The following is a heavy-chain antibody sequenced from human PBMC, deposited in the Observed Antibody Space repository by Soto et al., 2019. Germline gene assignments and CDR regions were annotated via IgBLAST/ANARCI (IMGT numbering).Heavy chain of an antibody. Sequence: EVQLVESGGGLVQPGGSLRLSCAASGFTPSGRSMHWVRRAPGKGLVWVSGIDNAGTDSTYADSVKGRFTSSRDNAKNMLYLQMNSLRVEDTAVYYCARGWFGPDVWGKGTTVTVSS. J-gene: IGHJ6*04. CDR1: GFTPSGRS. CDR2: IDNAGTDS. CDR3: ARGWFGPDV. D-gene: IGHD3-10*01. V-gene: IGHV3-74*01.